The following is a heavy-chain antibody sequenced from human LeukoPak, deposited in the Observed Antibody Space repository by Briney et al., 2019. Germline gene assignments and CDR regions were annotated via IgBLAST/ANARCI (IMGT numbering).Heavy chain of an antibody. Sequence: GGSLRLSCAASGFTFSSYWMHWVRQAPGKGLVWVSRINSDGSGTSYADSVKGRFTISRDNAKNTLYLQMNSLRAEDTAVYYCARWTGKGDAFDIWGQGTMVTVSS. J-gene: IGHJ3*02. D-gene: IGHD3/OR15-3a*01. V-gene: IGHV3-74*01. CDR1: GFTFSSYW. CDR3: ARWTGKGDAFDI. CDR2: INSDGSGT.